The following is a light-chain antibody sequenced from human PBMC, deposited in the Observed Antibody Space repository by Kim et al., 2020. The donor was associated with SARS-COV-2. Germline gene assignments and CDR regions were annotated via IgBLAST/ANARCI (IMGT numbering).Light chain of an antibody. V-gene: IGLV2-14*03. CDR1: NSYVDRYNS. J-gene: IGLJ1*01. CDR2: DVH. Sequence: GQSISISYGGSNSYVDRYNSVSLYPLHPGKAPKLLIFDVHSRPSGVSNRFSGSKSGNTASLTISGLQAEDEADYYCSSSTYNTNVVFGTGTQLTVL. CDR3: SSSTYNTNVV.